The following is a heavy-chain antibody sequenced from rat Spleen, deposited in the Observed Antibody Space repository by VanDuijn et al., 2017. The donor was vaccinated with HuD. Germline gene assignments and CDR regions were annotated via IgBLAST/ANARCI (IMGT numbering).Heavy chain of an antibody. D-gene: IGHD1-2*01. J-gene: IGHJ1*01. CDR2: IISGGSNT. CDR3: ARQGSSIPYYWYFDF. V-gene: IGHV5-25*01. CDR1: GFTFSSFS. Sequence: VQLVESGGVLVQPGRSMKLSCAASGFTFSSFSMAWVRQAPKRGLEWVATIISGGSNTYYPDSVKGRFTISRDNAKSTLYLQMDSLRSEDTATYYCARQGSSIPYYWYFDFWGPGTMVTVSS.